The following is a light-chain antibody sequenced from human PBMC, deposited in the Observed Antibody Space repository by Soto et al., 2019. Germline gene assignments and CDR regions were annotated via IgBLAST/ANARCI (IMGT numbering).Light chain of an antibody. CDR2: YDS. V-gene: IGLV3-21*04. CDR3: QVWDSSSDPWV. Sequence: SYELTQPPSVSVAPGKTARITCGGNNIGSKSVHWYQQKPGPAPVLVIYYDSDRPSGIPERFSGSNSENTATLTISRVEAGDEADYYCQVWDSSSDPWVFGGGTKLTFL. CDR1: NIGSKS. J-gene: IGLJ3*02.